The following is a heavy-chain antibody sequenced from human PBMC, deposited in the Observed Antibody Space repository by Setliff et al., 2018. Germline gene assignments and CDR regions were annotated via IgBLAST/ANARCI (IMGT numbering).Heavy chain of an antibody. CDR1: GVDVIERLYY. D-gene: IGHD3-3*01. Sequence: SETLSLTCSASGVDVIERLYYWSWVRQSPGKGLEWIGTRYYTGTTFYNPSLESRVAVSLDVSEKKFSLNLRSVTTADTAVYYCARHFYPPDFFAHWGQGLLVTVSS. J-gene: IGHJ4*02. V-gene: IGHV4-39*01. CDR3: ARHFYPPDFFAH. CDR2: RYYTGTT.